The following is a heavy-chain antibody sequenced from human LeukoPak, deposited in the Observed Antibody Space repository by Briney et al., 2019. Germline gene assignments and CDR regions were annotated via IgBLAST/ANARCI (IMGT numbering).Heavy chain of an antibody. V-gene: IGHV4-59*01. D-gene: IGHD3-22*01. Sequence: SETLSLTCTVSGGSISSYYWSWIRQPPGKGLEWVGYIYYIGSTDYNPSLNSRVTISVDTSKNQFSLKLSSVTAADTAVYYCARVFYDSSGYGAFDIWGQGTMVTVSS. CDR3: ARVFYDSSGYGAFDI. CDR2: IYYIGST. CDR1: GGSISSYY. J-gene: IGHJ3*02.